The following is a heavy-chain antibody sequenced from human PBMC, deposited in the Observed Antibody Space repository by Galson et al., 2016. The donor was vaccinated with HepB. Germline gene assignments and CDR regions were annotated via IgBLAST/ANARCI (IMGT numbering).Heavy chain of an antibody. D-gene: IGHD2-15*01. V-gene: IGHV4-4*02. CDR1: GGSISKPYW. CDR3: ARDPRTNCSGGSCYKWFDP. CDR2: IFHTGHT. J-gene: IGHJ5*02. Sequence: SETLSLTCAVSGGSISKPYWWTWVRQPPGKTLEWIGEIFHTGHTDYNPSLKSRVTISVDKSKIHFSLKLTSVTAADTAIYYCARDPRTNCSGGSCYKWFDPWGQGTLVTVSS.